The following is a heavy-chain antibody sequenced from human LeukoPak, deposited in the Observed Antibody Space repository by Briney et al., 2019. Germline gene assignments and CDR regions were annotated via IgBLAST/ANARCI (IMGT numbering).Heavy chain of an antibody. V-gene: IGHV3-33*01. CDR1: GFNFGIYG. D-gene: IGHD4-17*01. Sequence: GGSLRLSCTASGFNFGIYGMHWVRQAPGKGLEWVAVMWDDGTNEYYVESVKGRFTISRDNGKRTLYLQMNSLRVEDTAVYYCARDLSRVTTQPTLDYWGQGTLVTVSS. CDR2: MWDDGTNE. CDR3: ARDLSRVTTQPTLDY. J-gene: IGHJ4*02.